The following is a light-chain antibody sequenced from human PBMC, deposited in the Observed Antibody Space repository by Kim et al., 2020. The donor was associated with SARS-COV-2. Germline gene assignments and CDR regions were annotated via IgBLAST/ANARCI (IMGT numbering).Light chain of an antibody. Sequence: SVSPGERATLSCRASQSVSSNLAWYQHKPGQAPRLLIYGASTRATGIPARFSGSGSGTEFTLTISSLQSEDFAFYYCQQYNNGGTFGQGTKVDIK. J-gene: IGKJ1*01. CDR2: GAS. CDR3: QQYNNGGT. V-gene: IGKV3-15*01. CDR1: QSVSSN.